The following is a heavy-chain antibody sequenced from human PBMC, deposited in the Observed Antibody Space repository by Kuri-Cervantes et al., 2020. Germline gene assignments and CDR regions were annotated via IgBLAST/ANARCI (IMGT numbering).Heavy chain of an antibody. J-gene: IGHJ6*02. V-gene: IGHV1-46*01. CDR3: AREAYCGGDCYSAVYYYYGVDV. D-gene: IGHD2-21*02. Sequence: ASVKVSCKASGYTFTSYYMHWVRQAPGQGLEWMGIINPSGGSTSYAQKFQGRVTMTRDTSTSTVYMELSSLRSEDTAVYYCAREAYCGGDCYSAVYYYYGVDVWGQGTTVTVSS. CDR1: GYTFTSYY. CDR2: INPSGGST.